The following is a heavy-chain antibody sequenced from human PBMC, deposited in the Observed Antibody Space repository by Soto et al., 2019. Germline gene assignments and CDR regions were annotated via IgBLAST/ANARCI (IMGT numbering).Heavy chain of an antibody. CDR3: ARPAATVIFYSGMDV. V-gene: IGHV3-30-3*01. D-gene: IGHD4-17*01. CDR2: ISFDGINE. J-gene: IGHJ6*02. CDR1: GFTFSDYA. Sequence: GGSLRLSCAASGFTFSDYAIHWVRQAPCKGLEWVAIISFDGINEHYADSVQGRFTISRDNSENTLYLQMNSLRADDTAVYYCARPAATVIFYSGMDVWGQGTTVPVSS.